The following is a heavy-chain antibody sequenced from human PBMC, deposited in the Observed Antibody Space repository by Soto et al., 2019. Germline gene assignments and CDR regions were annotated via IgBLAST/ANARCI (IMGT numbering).Heavy chain of an antibody. Sequence: SETLSLTCTVSGGSISSSSYYWGWIRQPPGKGLEWIGSIYYSGSTYYNPSLKSRVTISVDTSKNQFSLKLSSVTAADTAVYYCARHARIREVFWFDPWGQGTLVTVSS. V-gene: IGHV4-39*01. CDR1: GGSISSSSYY. CDR3: ARHARIREVFWFDP. CDR2: IYYSGST. J-gene: IGHJ5*02. D-gene: IGHD3-10*01.